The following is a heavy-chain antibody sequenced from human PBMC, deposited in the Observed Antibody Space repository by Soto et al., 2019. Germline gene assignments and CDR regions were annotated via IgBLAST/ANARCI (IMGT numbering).Heavy chain of an antibody. J-gene: IGHJ3*02. CDR1: GGSISSYY. V-gene: IGHV4-59*01. D-gene: IGHD2-15*01. CDR2: IYYSGST. Sequence: SETLSLTCTVSGGSISSYYWSWIRQPPGKGLEWIGYIYYSGSTNYNPSLKSRVTISVDTSKNQFSLKLSSVTAADTAVYYCARSEGIVVVVAALGAFDIWGQGTMVTVSS. CDR3: ARSEGIVVVVAALGAFDI.